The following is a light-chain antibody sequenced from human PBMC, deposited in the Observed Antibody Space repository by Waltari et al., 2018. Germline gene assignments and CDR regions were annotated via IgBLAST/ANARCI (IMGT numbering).Light chain of an antibody. CDR2: GAS. Sequence: EIVLTQSPGTLSLSPGERATLSCRASQSVSSSDLAWYQQKPGQAPRLLIYGASSRAPGIPDRFSGSGSGTDFTLTISRLEPEDFAVYYCQQYGTRSWTFGQGTKVEIK. J-gene: IGKJ1*01. V-gene: IGKV3-20*01. CDR3: QQYGTRSWT. CDR1: QSVSSSD.